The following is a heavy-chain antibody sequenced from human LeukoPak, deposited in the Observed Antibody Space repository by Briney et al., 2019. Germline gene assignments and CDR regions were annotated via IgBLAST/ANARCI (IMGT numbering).Heavy chain of an antibody. CDR2: IYTSGST. V-gene: IGHV4-4*07. CDR3: ARDFADDFWTMYNWFDP. J-gene: IGHJ5*02. D-gene: IGHD3-3*01. Sequence: SETLSLTCTVSGGSISSYYWGWIRQPAGKGLEWIGRIYTSGSTNYNPSLKSRVTMSVDTSKNQFSLKLSSVTAADTAVYYCARDFADDFWTMYNWFDPWGQGTLVTVSS. CDR1: GGSISSYY.